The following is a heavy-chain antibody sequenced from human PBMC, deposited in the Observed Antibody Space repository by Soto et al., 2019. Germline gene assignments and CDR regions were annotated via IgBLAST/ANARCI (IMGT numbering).Heavy chain of an antibody. Sequence: GASVKVSCKASGYTFNSYGISWVRQAPGQGLEWMGWINGYNGNTNHAQKLQGRVTMSTDTSTSTAYMELRSLRSDDSAVYYCARMGDVPYYYYGMDVWGQGTTVTVSS. J-gene: IGHJ6*02. CDR2: INGYNGNT. V-gene: IGHV1-18*01. D-gene: IGHD3-16*01. CDR3: ARMGDVPYYYYGMDV. CDR1: GYTFNSYG.